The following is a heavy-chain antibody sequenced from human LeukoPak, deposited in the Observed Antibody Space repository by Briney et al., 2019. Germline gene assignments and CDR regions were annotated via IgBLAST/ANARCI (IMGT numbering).Heavy chain of an antibody. CDR2: IYYSGST. D-gene: IGHD3-22*01. CDR3: ARGDYYYDSSGY. V-gene: IGHV4-59*01. Sequence: PSETLSLTCTVSGGSISSYYWSWIRQPPGKGLEWIGYIYYSGSTNYNPSLKSRVTISVDTSKNQFSLKLSSVTAADTAAYYCARGDYYYDSSGYWGQGTLVTVSS. J-gene: IGHJ4*02. CDR1: GGSISSYY.